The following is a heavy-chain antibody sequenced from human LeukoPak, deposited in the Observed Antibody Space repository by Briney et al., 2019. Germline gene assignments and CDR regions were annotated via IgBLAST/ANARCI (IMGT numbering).Heavy chain of an antibody. D-gene: IGHD1-7*01. V-gene: IGHV1-2*02. CDR1: GYTFTGYY. J-gene: IGHJ4*02. CDR2: INPNSGGT. CDR3: ARVPLKRITGTTKWYDY. Sequence: ASVKVSCKASGYTFTGYYMHWVRQAPGQGLEWMVWINPNSGGTNYAQKFQGRVTMTRNTSISTAYMELSRLRSDDTAVYYCARVPLKRITGTTKWYDYWGQGTLVTVSS.